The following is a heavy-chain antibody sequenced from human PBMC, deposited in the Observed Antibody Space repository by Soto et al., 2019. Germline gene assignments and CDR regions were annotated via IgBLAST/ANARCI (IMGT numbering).Heavy chain of an antibody. CDR3: AKDRIAATGRGTDF. V-gene: IGHV3-23*01. CDR1: GFTFSSYG. J-gene: IGHJ4*02. D-gene: IGHD6-13*01. Sequence: GGSLRLSCEASGFTFSSYGRTWVRKDPGKGLEWVSIIGGSGVNTYYADSVKGRFTISRDNSKNTVSLQMNSLRAEDTAVYYCAKDRIAATGRGTDFWGQGTLVTVSS. CDR2: IGGSGVNT.